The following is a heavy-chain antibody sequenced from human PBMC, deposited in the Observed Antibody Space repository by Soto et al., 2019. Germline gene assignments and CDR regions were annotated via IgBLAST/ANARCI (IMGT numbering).Heavy chain of an antibody. CDR1: GFMFSSYA. J-gene: IGHJ3*02. CDR2: SSAGGGNI. Sequence: EVQLLESGGGLVQPGGSLRLSCAASGFMFSSYAMSWVRQAPGKGLEWVSDSSAGGGNINYADSVKGRFAISRDKSKSTLYLQMNNLRAEDTALYYCAKGRRVGQMYFDIWGQGTMVTVSS. D-gene: IGHD1-26*01. CDR3: AKGRRVGQMYFDI. V-gene: IGHV3-23*01.